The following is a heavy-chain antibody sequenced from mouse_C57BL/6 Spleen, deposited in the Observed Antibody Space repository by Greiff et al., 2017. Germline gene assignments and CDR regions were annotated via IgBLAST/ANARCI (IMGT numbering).Heavy chain of an antibody. CDR1: GYTFTSYW. D-gene: IGHD1-1*01. Sequence: QVQLQQPGPELVKPGASVKLSCKSSGYTFTSYWMHLVKQRPGPGLEWIGNINPSYGGTTYNEQFQSKDTLTVDNSSSTAYIQLSSLTSEDYAVYYGARKRSITTVVATDAMDDWGQGTSVTVSS. J-gene: IGHJ4*01. V-gene: IGHV1-53*01. CDR3: ARKRSITTVVATDAMDD. CDR2: INPSYGGT.